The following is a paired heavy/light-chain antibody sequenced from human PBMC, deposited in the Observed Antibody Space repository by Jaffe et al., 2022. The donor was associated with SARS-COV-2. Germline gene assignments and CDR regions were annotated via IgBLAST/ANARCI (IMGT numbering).Light chain of an antibody. CDR1: QSVTGY. J-gene: IGKJ4*01. CDR2: DTS. V-gene: IGKV3-11*01. Sequence: EIVLTQSPATLSLSPGERATLFCRASQSVTGYIAWYQQKPGQAPRLLIYDTSNRATDIPARFSGSGSGTDFTLTISSLEPEDFAVYHCQQRSKWPLTFGGGTKVEIK. CDR3: QQRSKWPLT.
Heavy chain of an antibody. J-gene: IGHJ4*02. Sequence: EVQLLESGGGLVQPGGSLRLSCVVSGFTFGNHAVGWVRQAPGKGLQWVSSMNTYDGDSFYADSVEGRFHISRDNSKNTLFLQMNDLRAEDTAIYYCAKPFRYSSRGNSYSAFDSWGQGTLVTVSS. CDR2: MNTYDGDS. D-gene: IGHD2-15*01. CDR3: AKPFRYSSRGNSYSAFDS. V-gene: IGHV3-23*01. CDR1: GFTFGNHA.